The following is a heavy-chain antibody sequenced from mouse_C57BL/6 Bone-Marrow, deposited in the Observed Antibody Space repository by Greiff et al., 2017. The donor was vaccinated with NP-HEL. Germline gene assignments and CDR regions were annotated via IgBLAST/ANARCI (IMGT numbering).Heavy chain of an antibody. D-gene: IGHD1-1*01. V-gene: IGHV5-4*01. CDR1: GFTFSSYA. J-gene: IGHJ3*01. Sequence: EVKLMESGGGLVKPGGSLKLSCAASGFTFSSYAMPWVRQTPEKRLEWVATISDGGSYTYYPDNVKGRFTISRDNAKNNLYLQMSHLKSEDTAMYYCARDRYYGFAYWGQGTLVTVSA. CDR2: ISDGGSYT. CDR3: ARDRYYGFAY.